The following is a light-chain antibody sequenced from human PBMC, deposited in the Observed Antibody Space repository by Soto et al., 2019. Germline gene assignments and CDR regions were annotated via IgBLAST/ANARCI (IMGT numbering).Light chain of an antibody. CDR3: QQSCSTPIT. V-gene: IGKV1-39*01. J-gene: IGKJ5*01. Sequence: DIQMTQPPSSLSASVGDRVTITCRASQSISSYLNWYQQKPGKAPKLLIYAASSLQSGVPSRFRGSGAGTDFTLTISRLQPEEFATDYVQQSCSTPITFGQGTRLELK. CDR2: AAS. CDR1: QSISSY.